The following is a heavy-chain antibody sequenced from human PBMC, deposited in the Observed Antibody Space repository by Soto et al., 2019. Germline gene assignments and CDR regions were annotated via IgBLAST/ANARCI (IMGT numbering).Heavy chain of an antibody. CDR3: ARDITMVRGVTNYYYYYMDV. Sequence: GGSLRLSCAASGFTFSSYWMSWVRQAPGKGLEWVANIKQDGSEKYYVDSVKGRFTISRDNAKNSLYLQMNSLRAEDTAVYYCARDITMVRGVTNYYYYYMDVWGKGTTVTVSS. CDR2: IKQDGSEK. V-gene: IGHV3-7*01. CDR1: GFTFSSYW. D-gene: IGHD3-10*01. J-gene: IGHJ6*03.